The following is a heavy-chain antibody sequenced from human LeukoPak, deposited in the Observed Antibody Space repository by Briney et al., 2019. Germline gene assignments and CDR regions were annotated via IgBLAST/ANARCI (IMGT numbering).Heavy chain of an antibody. V-gene: IGHV4-39*02. J-gene: IGHJ4*02. CDR1: DGSISSSY. Sequence: PSETLSLTCTVSDGSISSSYWVWIRQSPGKGLEWIGHISYIGNTYYNPSLNSRVTISVDTSENHFSLKLSSVTAADTSVYYCARSSSGWSFDYWGQGTLVTVSS. CDR3: ARSSSGWSFDY. D-gene: IGHD6-19*01. CDR2: ISYIGNT.